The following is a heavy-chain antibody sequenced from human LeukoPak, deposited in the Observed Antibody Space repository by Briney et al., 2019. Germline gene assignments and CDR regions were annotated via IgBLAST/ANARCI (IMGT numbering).Heavy chain of an antibody. J-gene: IGHJ4*02. CDR3: ARGGPEWEPFDY. CDR2: ISSSSSYI. D-gene: IGHD1-26*01. CDR1: GFTFSSYS. V-gene: IGHV3-21*01. Sequence: GGSLRLSCAASGFTFSSYSMNWVRQAPGKGLEWVSSISSSSSYIYYADSVKGRFTISRDNAKNSLYLQMNSLRAEDTAAYYCARGGPEWEPFDYWGQGTLVTVSS.